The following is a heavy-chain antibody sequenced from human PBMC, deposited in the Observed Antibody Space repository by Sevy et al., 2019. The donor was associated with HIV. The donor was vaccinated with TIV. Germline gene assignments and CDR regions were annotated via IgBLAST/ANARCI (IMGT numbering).Heavy chain of an antibody. Sequence: SETLSLTCTVSGGSISSGGHYWSWIRQHPGKGLEWIAYIYYSGNTDYNPSLKSRVAMSVDTSKNQFSLKLSSVTAADTAVYYCAREQAGATYFDYWGQGTLVTVSS. CDR3: AREQAGATYFDY. J-gene: IGHJ4*02. CDR2: IYYSGNT. CDR1: GGSISSGGHY. D-gene: IGHD1-26*01. V-gene: IGHV4-31*03.